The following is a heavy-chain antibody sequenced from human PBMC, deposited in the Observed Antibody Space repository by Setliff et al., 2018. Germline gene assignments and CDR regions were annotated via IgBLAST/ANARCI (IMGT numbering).Heavy chain of an antibody. D-gene: IGHD3-9*01. Sequence: LRLSCSASGFTFSSYWMHWVRQDPGKGLVWVSRVNDDGSSAMYADSVKGRFTMSRDNAKNTLYLQMNSLRAEDTAVYYCARAYYGTVNGYSSYYGLDVWGQGTTVTVSS. J-gene: IGHJ6*02. CDR2: VNDDGSSA. V-gene: IGHV3-74*03. CDR3: ARAYYGTVNGYSSYYGLDV. CDR1: GFTFSSYW.